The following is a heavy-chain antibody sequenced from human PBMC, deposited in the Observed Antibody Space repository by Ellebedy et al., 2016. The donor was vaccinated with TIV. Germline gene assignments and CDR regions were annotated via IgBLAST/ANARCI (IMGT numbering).Heavy chain of an antibody. Sequence: PGGSLRLSCAASGFTFSSYAMHWVRQAPGKGLEWVALISNDVRNKYYADSVKGRFTISRDNSKNTLYLQMNSLTTEDTAVYYCARAVIGKEDFDYWGQGSLVSVSS. V-gene: IGHV3-30*04. CDR3: ARAVIGKEDFDY. J-gene: IGHJ4*02. CDR2: ISNDVRNK. CDR1: GFTFSSYA. D-gene: IGHD3-10*01.